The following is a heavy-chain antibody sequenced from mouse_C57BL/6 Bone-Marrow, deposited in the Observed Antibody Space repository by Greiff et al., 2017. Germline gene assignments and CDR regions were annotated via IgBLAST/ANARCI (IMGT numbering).Heavy chain of an antibody. CDR2: INPNNGGT. D-gene: IGHD2-3*01. V-gene: IGHV1-18*01. J-gene: IGHJ2*01. CDR1: GYTFTDYN. CDR3: AREVIYDGYYYFDY. Sequence: VPLQQSGPELVKPGASVKIPCKASGYTFTDYNMDWVKQSHGKSLEWIGDINPNNGGTIYNQKFKGKATLTVDKSSSTAYMELRSLTSEDTAVYYCAREVIYDGYYYFDYWGQGTTLTVSS.